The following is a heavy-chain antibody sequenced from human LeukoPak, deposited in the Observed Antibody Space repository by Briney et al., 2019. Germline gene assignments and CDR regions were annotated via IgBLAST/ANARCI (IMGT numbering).Heavy chain of an antibody. D-gene: IGHD2-21*02. J-gene: IGHJ4*01. CDR1: GFTVNNYG. CDR2: MYSDGSTT. CDR3: ARLVVTGIDY. Sequence: GRSLRLSCAASGFTVNNYGVHWVRQAPGKGLEWVAVMYSDGSTTFYGDSVKGRFTISRDNTKNTLFLQMNSLRADDTAVYYCARLVVTGIDYWGQEPWSPSPQ. V-gene: IGHV3-30*12.